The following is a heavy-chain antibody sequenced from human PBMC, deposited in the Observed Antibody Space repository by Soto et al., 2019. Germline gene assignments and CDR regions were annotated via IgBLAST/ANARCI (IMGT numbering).Heavy chain of an antibody. D-gene: IGHD4-17*01. CDR2: IIPIFGTA. CDR3: ARVPHYGDYVGGWFDP. J-gene: IGHJ5*02. V-gene: IGHV1-69*13. CDR1: GGTFSSYA. Sequence: SVKVSCKASGGTFSSYAISWVRQAPGQGLEWMGGIIPIFGTANYAQKFQGRVTITADESTSTAYMELSSLRSGDTAVDYCARVPHYGDYVGGWFDPWGQGTLVTVSS.